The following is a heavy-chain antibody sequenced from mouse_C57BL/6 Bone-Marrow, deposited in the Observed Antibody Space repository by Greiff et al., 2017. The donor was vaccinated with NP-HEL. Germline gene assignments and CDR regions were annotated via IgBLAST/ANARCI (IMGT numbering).Heavy chain of an antibody. D-gene: IGHD2-13*01. CDR2: ISNLAYSI. Sequence: EVKLVESGGGLVQPGGSLKLSCAASGFTFSDYGMAWVRQAPRKGPEWVAFISNLAYSIYYADTVTGRFTISRENAKNPLYLELSSLRDEDTAMYYCARHPLYYGVFAYWGQGSLVTVSA. J-gene: IGHJ3*01. CDR3: ARHPLYYGVFAY. V-gene: IGHV5-15*01. CDR1: GFTFSDYG.